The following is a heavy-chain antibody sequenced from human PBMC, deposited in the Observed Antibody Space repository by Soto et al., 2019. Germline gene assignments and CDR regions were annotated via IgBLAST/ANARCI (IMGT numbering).Heavy chain of an antibody. J-gene: IGHJ4*02. D-gene: IGHD6-19*01. CDR1: GFTFSDYA. V-gene: IGHV3-30*03. CDR2: VSHDGRNT. CDR3: AEGGRQWLLTSDFNY. Sequence: VQLVESGGGVVQPGRSLRLSCAASGFTFSDYAMHWVRQAPGKGLEWVAVVSHDGRNTHYADSVKGRFTISRDSSKNTVSLEMTSLRAEDTAVYYCAEGGRQWLLTSDFNYWGQGALVTVSS.